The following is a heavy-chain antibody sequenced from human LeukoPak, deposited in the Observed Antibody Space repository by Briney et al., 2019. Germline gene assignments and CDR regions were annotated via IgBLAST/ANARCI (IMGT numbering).Heavy chain of an antibody. J-gene: IGHJ4*02. CDR2: IYHSGST. CDR3: ARLITFGGAHD. Sequence: SETLSLTCTVSGGSISSYYWSWIRQPPGKGLEWIGSIYHSGSTYYNPSLKSRVTISVDTSKNQFSLKLSSVTAADTAVYYCARLITFGGAHDWGQGTLVTVSS. CDR1: GGSISSYY. D-gene: IGHD3-16*01. V-gene: IGHV4-59*08.